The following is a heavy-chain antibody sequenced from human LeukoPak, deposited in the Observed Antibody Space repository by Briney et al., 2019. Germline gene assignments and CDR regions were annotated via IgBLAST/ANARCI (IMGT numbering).Heavy chain of an antibody. J-gene: IGHJ3*02. CDR1: GFSLSTSGVG. Sequence: SGPTLVKPTQTLTLTCTFSGFSLSTSGVGVGWIRQPPGKALEWLALIYWDDDKRYSPSLKSRLTITKDTSKNQVVLTMTNMDPVDTATYYCAHSYVWGSYRPPDAFDIWGQGTMVTVSS. V-gene: IGHV2-5*02. D-gene: IGHD3-16*02. CDR2: IYWDDDK. CDR3: AHSYVWGSYRPPDAFDI.